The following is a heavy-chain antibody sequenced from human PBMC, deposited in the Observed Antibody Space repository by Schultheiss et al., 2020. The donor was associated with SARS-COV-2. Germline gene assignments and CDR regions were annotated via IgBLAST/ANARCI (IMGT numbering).Heavy chain of an antibody. Sequence: LRLSCTVSGGSISSGGYYWSWIRQHPGKGLEWIGYIYYSGSTYYNPSLKSRVTISVDTSKNQFSLKLSSVTAADTAVYYCARSDSITMVRGPWYFDYWGQGTLVTVSS. CDR1: GGSISSGGYY. J-gene: IGHJ4*02. CDR2: IYYSGST. CDR3: ARSDSITMVRGPWYFDY. D-gene: IGHD3-10*01. V-gene: IGHV4-31*03.